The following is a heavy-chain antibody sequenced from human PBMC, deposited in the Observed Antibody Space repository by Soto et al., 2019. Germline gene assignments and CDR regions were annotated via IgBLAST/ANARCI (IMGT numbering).Heavy chain of an antibody. J-gene: IGHJ4*02. Sequence: XGSLRLSCAASGFTFTRYSMNWVRQAPGKGLEWASSISSTTNYIYYGDSMKGRFTISRDNAKNSLYLEMNSLRAEDTAVYYCARESEDLTSNFDYWGQGTLVTVSS. CDR1: GFTFTRYS. CDR2: ISSTTNYI. CDR3: ARESEDLTSNFDY. V-gene: IGHV3-21*06.